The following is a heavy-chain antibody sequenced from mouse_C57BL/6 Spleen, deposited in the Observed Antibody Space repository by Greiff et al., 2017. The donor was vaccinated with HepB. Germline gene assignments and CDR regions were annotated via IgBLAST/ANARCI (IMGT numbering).Heavy chain of an antibody. CDR1: GYTFTDHT. Sequence: VQLQQSDAELVKPGASVKISCKVSGYTFTDHTIHWMKQRPEQGLEWIGYIYPRDGSTKYNEKFKGKATLTADKSSSTAYMQLNSLPSEDAAVYVGARRPDYDGGYLDYWGQGTTLTVSS. CDR2: IYPRDGST. D-gene: IGHD2-4*01. V-gene: IGHV1-78*01. J-gene: IGHJ2*01. CDR3: ARRPDYDGGYLDY.